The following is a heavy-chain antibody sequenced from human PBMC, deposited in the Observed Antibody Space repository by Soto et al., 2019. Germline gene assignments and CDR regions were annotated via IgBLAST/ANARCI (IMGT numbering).Heavy chain of an antibody. V-gene: IGHV4-59*01. Sequence: SETLSLTCTVSGGSISSYYWSWIRQPPGKGLEWIGYIYYSGSTNYNPSLKSRVTISVDTSKNQFSLKLSSVTAADTAVYYCARVGHGDYEFDYWGQGTLVTVSS. CDR2: IYYSGST. J-gene: IGHJ4*02. D-gene: IGHD4-17*01. CDR1: GGSISSYY. CDR3: ARVGHGDYEFDY.